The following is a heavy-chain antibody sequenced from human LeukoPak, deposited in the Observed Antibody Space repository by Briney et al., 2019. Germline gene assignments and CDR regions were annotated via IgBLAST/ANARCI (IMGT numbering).Heavy chain of an antibody. Sequence: GASVKVSCKVSGYTLTELSMHWVRQAPGKGLEWMGGFDPEDGETIYAQKFQGRVTMTEDTSTDTACMELSSLRSEDTAVYYCAVLMGYCSSTSCLYDAFDIWGQGTMVTVSS. CDR2: FDPEDGET. CDR3: AVLMGYCSSTSCLYDAFDI. J-gene: IGHJ3*02. D-gene: IGHD2-2*01. V-gene: IGHV1-24*01. CDR1: GYTLTELS.